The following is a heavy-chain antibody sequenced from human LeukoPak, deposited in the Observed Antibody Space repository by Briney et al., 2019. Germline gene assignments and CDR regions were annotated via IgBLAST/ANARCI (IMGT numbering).Heavy chain of an antibody. D-gene: IGHD2/OR15-2a*01. CDR2: TYSGGDT. CDR1: GFTVSNSY. CDR3: VTGGNRYFDY. J-gene: IGHJ4*02. Sequence: PGGSLRLSCAVSGFTVSNSYMSWVRQTPGRGLEWASGTYSGGDTYYTDSVKGRFTISRDSSKNTLSLQMNSLRDEDTAVYFCVTGGNRYFDYWGQGTLVTVSS. V-gene: IGHV3-66*02.